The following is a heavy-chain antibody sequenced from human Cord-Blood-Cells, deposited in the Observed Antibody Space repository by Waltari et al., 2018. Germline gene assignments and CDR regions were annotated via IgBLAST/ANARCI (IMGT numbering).Heavy chain of an antibody. CDR1: GYTFTSYY. CDR3: ARNDIVVVPAALGAFDI. J-gene: IGHJ3*02. D-gene: IGHD2-2*01. CDR2: INPSGGST. Sequence: QVQLVQSGAEVKKPGASVKVSCKASGYTFTSYYIHWVRQAPGQGLEWMGIINPSGGSTSYAQKFQGRVTMTRDTSTSTVYMELSSLRSEDTAVYYCARNDIVVVPAALGAFDIWGQGTMVTVSS. V-gene: IGHV1-46*01.